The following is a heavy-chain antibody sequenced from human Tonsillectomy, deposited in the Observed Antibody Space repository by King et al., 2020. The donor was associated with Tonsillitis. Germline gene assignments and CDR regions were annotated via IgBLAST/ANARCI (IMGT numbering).Heavy chain of an antibody. D-gene: IGHD6-19*01. Sequence: QLVQSGSELRKPGASVKVSCKASGYTFSNYALNWVRQAPGQGLEWMGWINTNTGNPTYAQGFTGRFVFSLGTSVSTAYLQISSLKTEDTAVYYCARGRVAVAPTSLYYFDYWGQGTLVTVSS. CDR2: INTNTGNP. CDR1: GYTFSNYA. J-gene: IGHJ4*02. CDR3: ARGRVAVAPTSLYYFDY. V-gene: IGHV7-4-1*02.